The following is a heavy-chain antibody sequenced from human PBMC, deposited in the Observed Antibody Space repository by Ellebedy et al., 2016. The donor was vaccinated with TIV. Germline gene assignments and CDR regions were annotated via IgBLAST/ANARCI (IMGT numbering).Heavy chain of an antibody. D-gene: IGHD3-9*01. J-gene: IGHJ4*02. CDR3: ARDATIDYEMLTGYYAFDY. V-gene: IGHV1-18*04. CDR1: GYTFTSYG. CDR2: ISAYNGNT. Sequence: AASVQVSCKASGYTFTSYGISWLRHATGQGLEWMGWISAYNGNTNYAQKLQGRVTMTTDTPTSTAYMELRSLRSDDTAVYYCARDATIDYEMLTGYYAFDYWGQGTLVTVSS.